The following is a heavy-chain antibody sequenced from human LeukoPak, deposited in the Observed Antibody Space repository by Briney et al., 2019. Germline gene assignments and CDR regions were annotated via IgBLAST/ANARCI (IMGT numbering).Heavy chain of an antibody. D-gene: IGHD2-2*01. CDR1: GYSFTSYW. CDR2: IDPSDSYT. J-gene: IGHJ4*02. V-gene: IGHV5-10-1*01. CDR3: ASHYCSSTSCYSDRFDY. Sequence: GESLRISCKGSGYSFTSYWISWVGQMHGKGLEWWGRIDPSDSYTNYSPPFQGHVTISADKSISTAYLQWSSLKASDTAMYYCASHYCSSTSCYSDRFDYWGQGTLVTVSS.